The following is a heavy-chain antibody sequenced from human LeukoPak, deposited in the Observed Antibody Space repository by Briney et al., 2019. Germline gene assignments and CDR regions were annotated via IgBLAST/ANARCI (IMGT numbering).Heavy chain of an antibody. D-gene: IGHD3-16*01. CDR1: GFTFSSYW. V-gene: IGHV3-74*01. J-gene: IGHJ4*02. CDR2: INPDGSST. Sequence: GGSPRLSCAASGFTFSSYWMHWVRQAPGKRLVWVSHINPDGSSTTYADSVKGRFTISRDNAKNTLYLQMNSLRAEDTAVYYCASSLGPDYWGLGTLVSVSS. CDR3: ASSLGPDY.